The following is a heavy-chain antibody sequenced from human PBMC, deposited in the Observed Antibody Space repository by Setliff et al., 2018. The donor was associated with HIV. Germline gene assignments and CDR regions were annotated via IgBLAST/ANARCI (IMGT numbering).Heavy chain of an antibody. CDR2: IYYSGST. CDR1: GGSISGYY. Sequence: PSETLSLTCAVYGGSISGYYWGWIRQPPGKGLEWIGSIYYSGSTYYNPSLKSRVTISVDTSKNQFSLKLSSVTAADTAVYYCARGAITMVRSPYYMDVWGKGTTVTVSS. V-gene: IGHV4-39*07. J-gene: IGHJ6*03. CDR3: ARGAITMVRSPYYMDV. D-gene: IGHD3-10*01.